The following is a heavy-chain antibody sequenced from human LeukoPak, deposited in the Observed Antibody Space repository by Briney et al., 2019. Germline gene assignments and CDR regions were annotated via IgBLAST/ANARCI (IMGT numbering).Heavy chain of an antibody. Sequence: ASVKVSCKASGYIFTSYYMHWVRQAPGQGLEWMGIINPSGGSTSYAQKFQGRVTMTRDTSTSTVYMELSSLRSEDTAVYYCASIAYYYDSSGPNWFDPWGQGTLVTVSS. D-gene: IGHD3-22*01. J-gene: IGHJ5*02. V-gene: IGHV1-46*01. CDR2: INPSGGST. CDR3: ASIAYYYDSSGPNWFDP. CDR1: GYIFTSYY.